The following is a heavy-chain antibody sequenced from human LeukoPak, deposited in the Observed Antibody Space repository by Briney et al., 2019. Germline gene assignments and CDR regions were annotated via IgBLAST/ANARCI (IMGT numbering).Heavy chain of an antibody. J-gene: IGHJ4*02. CDR1: GFTFSSHA. D-gene: IGHD6-6*01. V-gene: IGHV4-34*01. CDR2: INHIGST. Sequence: GSLRLSCAASGFTFSSHAMSWVRQAPGKGLEWIGEINHIGSTNYNPSPKSRVTISVDTSKNQFSLKLSSVTAADTAVYYCARGPRNSIAARPLPFDYWGQGTLVTVSS. CDR3: ARGPRNSIAARPLPFDY.